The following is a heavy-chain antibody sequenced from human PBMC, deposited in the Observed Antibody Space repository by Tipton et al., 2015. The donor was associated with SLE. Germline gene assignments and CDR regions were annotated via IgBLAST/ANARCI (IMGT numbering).Heavy chain of an antibody. CDR1: GGSFSGYY. J-gene: IGHJ6*03. Sequence: TLSLTCALYGGSFSGYYWNWIRQPPGKGLEWIGEINHSGSTNYNPSLKSRVTMSVDTSKNQFSLKLSSVTAADTAVYYRARAPGLERSYYYYYYMDVWAKGTTVTVSS. CDR2: INHSGST. CDR3: ARAPGLERSYYYYYYMDV. V-gene: IGHV4-34*01. D-gene: IGHD1-1*01.